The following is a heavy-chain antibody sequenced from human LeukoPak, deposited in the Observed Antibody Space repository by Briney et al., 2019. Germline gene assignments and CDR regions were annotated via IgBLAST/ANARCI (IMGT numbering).Heavy chain of an antibody. V-gene: IGHV1-8*01. CDR1: GYTFTSYE. CDR2: VNPNSGNT. CDR3: ARKRTTGSLVFYFDY. Sequence: ASVKVSCKASGYTFTSYEINWVGQATGQGLEWMGWVNPNSGNTGYAQTFQGRVTITTDESTSTAYMELSSLRSEDTAVYYCARKRTTGSLVFYFDYWGQGTLVTVSS. J-gene: IGHJ4*02. D-gene: IGHD1-1*01.